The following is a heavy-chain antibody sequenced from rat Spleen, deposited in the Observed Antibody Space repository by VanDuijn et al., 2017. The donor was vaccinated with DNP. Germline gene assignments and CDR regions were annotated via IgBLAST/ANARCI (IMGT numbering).Heavy chain of an antibody. Sequence: EVQLVESGGGLVQPGRSLKLSCAASGFTFSNYGMAWVRQAPTKGLEWVASISTGGGNTYYRDSVKGRFTISRDNAKSTLYLQMTSLRSEDTATYYGASATTEGPNWFAYWGQGTLVTVSS. J-gene: IGHJ3*01. CDR1: GFTFSNYG. V-gene: IGHV5S13*01. D-gene: IGHD1-11*01. CDR3: ASATTEGPNWFAY. CDR2: ISTGGGNT.